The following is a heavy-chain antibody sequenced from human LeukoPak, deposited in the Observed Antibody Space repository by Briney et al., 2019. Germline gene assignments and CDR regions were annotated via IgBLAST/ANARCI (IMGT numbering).Heavy chain of an antibody. D-gene: IGHD3-9*01. CDR2: IYYSGST. CDR3: ARDHLVTNFDY. V-gene: IGHV4-59*12. CDR1: GGSISSYY. Sequence: SETLSLTCTVSGGSISSYYWSWIRQPPGKGLEWIGYIYYSGSTNYNPSLKSRVTISVDTSKNQFSLKLSSVTAADTAVYYCARDHLVTNFDYWGQGTLVTVSS. J-gene: IGHJ4*02.